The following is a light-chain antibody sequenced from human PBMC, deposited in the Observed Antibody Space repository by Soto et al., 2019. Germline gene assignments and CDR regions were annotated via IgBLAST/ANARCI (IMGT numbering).Light chain of an antibody. CDR2: EVT. CDR3: SSYTSSSTLYV. Sequence: QSALTQPASVSGSPGQSITISCTGTSSDGGAYNYVSWYQQHPGKAPKLMIYEVTNRPSGVSNRFSGSKSGNTASLTISGLQAEDEADYYCSSYTSSSTLYVFGTGTKLTVL. CDR1: SSDGGAYNY. V-gene: IGLV2-14*01. J-gene: IGLJ1*01.